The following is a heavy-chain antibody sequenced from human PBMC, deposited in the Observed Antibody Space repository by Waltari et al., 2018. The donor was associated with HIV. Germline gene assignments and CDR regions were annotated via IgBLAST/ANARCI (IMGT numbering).Heavy chain of an antibody. CDR3: ARGGFYGSGSKVN. Sequence: EVQLVESGGGLVQPGGSLRLSCAASGFTFRSYWMSWVRQAPGKGLWGVANIKQDGSEKYYVDSVNGRFTISRDNAENSLYLQMNSLRAEDTAVYYCARGGFYGSGSKVNWGQGTLVTVSS. V-gene: IGHV3-7*04. CDR1: GFTFRSYW. CDR2: IKQDGSEK. J-gene: IGHJ4*02. D-gene: IGHD3-10*01.